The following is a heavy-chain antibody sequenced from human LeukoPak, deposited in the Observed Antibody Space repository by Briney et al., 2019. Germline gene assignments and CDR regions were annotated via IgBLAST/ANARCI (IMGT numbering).Heavy chain of an antibody. D-gene: IGHD6-19*01. CDR2: INPSGGST. CDR1: GYTFTDYY. V-gene: IGHV1-46*01. Sequence: ASVKVSCKASGYTFTDYYMHWVRQAPGEGLEWMGIINPSGGSTMYAQKFQGRVTMTEDTSTDTAYMELSSLRSEDTAVYYCATDLIAVAGSGWFDPWGQGTLVTVSS. J-gene: IGHJ5*02. CDR3: ATDLIAVAGSGWFDP.